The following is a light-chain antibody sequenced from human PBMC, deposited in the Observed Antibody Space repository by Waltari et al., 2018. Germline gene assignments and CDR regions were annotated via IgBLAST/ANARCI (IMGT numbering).Light chain of an antibody. CDR3: PQNYRTPT. J-gene: IGKJ4*01. CDR1: QDIDRY. CDR2: AAS. Sequence: DVQVTQSPSSLSASVGDSVTLTCRTSQDIDRYLLLYQQIPGNAPKLLIYAASYLQSGDPSRFSGSGYGTDFSLTISSLQPEDFAVYYCPQNYRTPTFGGGTKVEGK. V-gene: IGKV1-39*01.